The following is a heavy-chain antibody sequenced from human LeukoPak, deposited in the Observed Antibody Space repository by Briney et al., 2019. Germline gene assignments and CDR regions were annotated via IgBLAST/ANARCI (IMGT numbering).Heavy chain of an antibody. CDR1: GYTFTSYG. D-gene: IGHD3-22*01. Sequence: ASVKVSCKASGYTFTSYGISWVRQAPGQGLEWMGWISAYNGNTNYAQKLQGRVTMTTDTSTSTAYMELRSLRSDDTAVYYCARDRVDPDYYDSSGDIGYFDYWGQGTLVTVSS. CDR3: ARDRVDPDYYDSSGDIGYFDY. J-gene: IGHJ4*02. CDR2: ISAYNGNT. V-gene: IGHV1-18*01.